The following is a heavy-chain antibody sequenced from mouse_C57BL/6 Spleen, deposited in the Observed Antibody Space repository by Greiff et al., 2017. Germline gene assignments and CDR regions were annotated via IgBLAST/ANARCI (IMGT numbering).Heavy chain of an antibody. V-gene: IGHV14-4*01. Sequence: EVQLQQSGAELVRPGASVKLSCTASGFNIKDDYMHWVQQRPEQGLEWIGWIDPENGDTEYASKFQGKVTITADTSSNTAYLQLSSLTSEDTAVYYCTTFITTVVATPYWGQGTTLTVAS. CDR1: GFNIKDDY. D-gene: IGHD1-1*01. J-gene: IGHJ2*01. CDR3: TTFITTVVATPY. CDR2: IDPENGDT.